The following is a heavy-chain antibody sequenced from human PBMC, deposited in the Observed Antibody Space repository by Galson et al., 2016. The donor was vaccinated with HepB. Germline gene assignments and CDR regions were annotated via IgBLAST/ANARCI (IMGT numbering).Heavy chain of an antibody. D-gene: IGHD3-3*01. CDR3: IPTVSFWSGPYGIQV. CDR1: GFTFSNAW. CDR2: IKSKTDGGKT. V-gene: IGHV3-15*01. J-gene: IGHJ6*02. Sequence: SLRLSCAASGFTFSNAWMTWVRQAPGKGLEWVGHIKSKTDGGKTEHAAPVKGRFTISRDDSKNTLYLEMNSLKIEDTAVYYCIPTVSFWSGPYGIQVWGQVTTVTVSS.